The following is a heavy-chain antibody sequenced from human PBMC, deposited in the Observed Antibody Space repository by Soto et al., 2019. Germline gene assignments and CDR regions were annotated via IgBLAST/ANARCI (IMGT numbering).Heavy chain of an antibody. Sequence: GGSLRLSCAASGFTFSNAWMSWVRQAPGKGLEWVGRIKSKTDGGTTDYAAPVKGRFTISRDDSKNTLYLQMNSLKTEDTAVYYCTTDTPEHYYYYGMDVWGQGTTVTVSS. V-gene: IGHV3-15*01. CDR1: GFTFSNAW. J-gene: IGHJ6*02. CDR3: TTDTPEHYYYYGMDV. CDR2: IKSKTDGGTT.